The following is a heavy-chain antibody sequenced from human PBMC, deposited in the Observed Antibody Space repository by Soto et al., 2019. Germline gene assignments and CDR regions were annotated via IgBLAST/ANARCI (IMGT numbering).Heavy chain of an antibody. CDR2: IYYSGST. Sequence: SETLSLTCTVSGGSISSYYWSWIRQPPGKGLEWIGYIYYSGSTNYNPSLKSRVTISVDTSKNQFSLKLSSVTAADTAVYYCAREKGYGDYPDYWGQGTLVTVSS. J-gene: IGHJ4*02. V-gene: IGHV4-59*01. D-gene: IGHD4-17*01. CDR3: AREKGYGDYPDY. CDR1: GGSISSYY.